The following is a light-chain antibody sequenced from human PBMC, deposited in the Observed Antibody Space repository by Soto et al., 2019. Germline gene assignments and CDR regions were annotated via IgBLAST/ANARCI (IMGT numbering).Light chain of an antibody. CDR2: WAS. CDR3: QQSYSTPHV. V-gene: IGKV4-1*01. CDR1: QSVLYRSNNKNY. Sequence: DIVMTQSPDSLAVSLGERATVNCKSSQSVLYRSNNKNYLAWYQQKPGQPPKLLIYWASTRESGVPDRFSGSGSGTDFTLTISSLQAEDVAVYYCQQSYSTPHVFGQGTKVEIK. J-gene: IGKJ1*01.